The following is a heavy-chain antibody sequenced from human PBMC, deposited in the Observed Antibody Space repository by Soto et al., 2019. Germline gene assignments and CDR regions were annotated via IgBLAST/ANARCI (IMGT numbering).Heavy chain of an antibody. CDR1: GFTFSSYA. J-gene: IGHJ4*02. CDR3: AKDLWAVGRWELLDGLFDY. V-gene: IGHV3-23*01. Sequence: GGSLRLSCAASGFTFSSYAMSWVRQAPGKGLEWVSAISGSGGSTYYADSVKGRFTISRDNSKNTLYLQMNSLRAEDTAVYYCAKDLWAVGRWELLDGLFDYWGQGTLVTVSS. CDR2: ISGSGGST. D-gene: IGHD1-26*01.